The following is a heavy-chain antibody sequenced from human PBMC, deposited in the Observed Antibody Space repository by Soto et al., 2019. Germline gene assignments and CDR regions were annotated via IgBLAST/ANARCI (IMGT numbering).Heavy chain of an antibody. J-gene: IGHJ3*02. CDR1: GFTFRKYD. D-gene: IGHD6-13*01. Sequence: GGSLRLSCAASGFTFRKYDLHWVRQAPGKGLEWVSGFGTAGETYYSGSVKGRFTISRENANDFLYLQMESLRAGDTAVYYCARVSEIAADRAAFDIWGQRTMVTVSS. CDR3: ARVSEIAADRAAFDI. V-gene: IGHV3-13*04. CDR2: FGTAGET.